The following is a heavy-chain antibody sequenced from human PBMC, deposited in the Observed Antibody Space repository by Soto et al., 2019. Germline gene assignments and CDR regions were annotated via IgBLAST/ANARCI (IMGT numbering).Heavy chain of an antibody. CDR1: GFTFGDYV. Sequence: PGGSLRLSCSTSGFTFGDYVMTWVRQAPGKGLEFVGCIRSGGTGEYAASLRGRFTVSRDDSKGIAYLQINSLKTDDTAVFYCTIWPASAQSNFQYWDQGTLVTVSS. CDR3: TIWPASAQSNFQY. D-gene: IGHD3-3*01. J-gene: IGHJ4*02. CDR2: IRSGGTG. V-gene: IGHV3-49*04.